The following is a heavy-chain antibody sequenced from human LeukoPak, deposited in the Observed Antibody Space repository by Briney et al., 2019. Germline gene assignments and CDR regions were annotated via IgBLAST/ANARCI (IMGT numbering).Heavy chain of an antibody. V-gene: IGHV3-74*01. D-gene: IGHD6-19*01. J-gene: IGHJ4*02. CDR3: ARAIAVAGPYYFDY. CDR2: INNDGNSI. Sequence: GGSLRLSCAASGFTFSSYWMHWVRQVPGKGLVWVSRINNDGNSITYADSVKGRFTISRDNAKNSLYLQMNSLRAEDTAVYYCARAIAVAGPYYFDYWGQGTLVTVSS. CDR1: GFTFSSYW.